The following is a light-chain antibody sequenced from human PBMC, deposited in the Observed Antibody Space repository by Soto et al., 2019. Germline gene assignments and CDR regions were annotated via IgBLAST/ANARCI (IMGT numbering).Light chain of an antibody. CDR2: GPS. CDR3: QQYDQWQFT. V-gene: IGKV3-15*01. J-gene: IGKJ4*01. Sequence: MTQSPSTLSVSPGERVTFSCRASQSVTRNLAWYQHKPGQAPRLLIYGPSTGDAAIPARFSGSGSGTAFTININSLQSEDYAIYYCQQYDQWQFTVGGGPKVEIK. CDR1: QSVTRN.